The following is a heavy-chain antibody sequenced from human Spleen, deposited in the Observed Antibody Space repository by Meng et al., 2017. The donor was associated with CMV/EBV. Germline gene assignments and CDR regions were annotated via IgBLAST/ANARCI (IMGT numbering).Heavy chain of an antibody. J-gene: IGHJ4*02. CDR1: GFTFNIDA. Sequence: GESLKISCAASGFTFNIDAMSWVRQAPGKGLEWVSAVSGSGGYTYYAHSVKGRFTISRDNSKNTLYLQMNSLRAEDTAVYYCAKDSLVATATSWGQGTLVTVSS. D-gene: IGHD5-12*01. CDR3: AKDSLVATATS. V-gene: IGHV3-23*01. CDR2: VSGSGGYT.